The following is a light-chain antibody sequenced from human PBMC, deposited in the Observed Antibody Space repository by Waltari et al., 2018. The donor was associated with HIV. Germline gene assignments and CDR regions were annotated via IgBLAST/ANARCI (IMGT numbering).Light chain of an antibody. J-gene: IGLJ2*01. CDR1: NSDVGGYNY. CDR3: CSYAGSYTWL. Sequence: QSALTQPRSVSGSPGQSVTISCIGTNSDVGGYNYVSWYRQHPGEAPKLIIYDVTNRPSGGPDRLSGAKSVNTASLTVSGLQADDEAEYYCCSYAGSYTWLFGGGTKLTVL. CDR2: DVT. V-gene: IGLV2-11*01.